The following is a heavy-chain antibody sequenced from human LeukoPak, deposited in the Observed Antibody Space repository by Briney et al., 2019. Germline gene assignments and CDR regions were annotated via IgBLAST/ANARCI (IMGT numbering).Heavy chain of an antibody. Sequence: GGSLRLSCAASGFTFSSYSMNWVRQAPGKGLEWVSSISSSSSYIYYADSVKGRFTISRDNAKNSLYLQMNSLRAEDTALYYCARACGSSCDDAFDIWGQGTMVTVSS. J-gene: IGHJ3*02. V-gene: IGHV3-21*04. CDR3: ARACGSSCDDAFDI. CDR2: ISSSSSYI. CDR1: GFTFSSYS. D-gene: IGHD6-13*01.